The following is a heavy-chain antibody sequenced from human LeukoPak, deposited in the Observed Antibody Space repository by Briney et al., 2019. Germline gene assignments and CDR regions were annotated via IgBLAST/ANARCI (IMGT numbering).Heavy chain of an antibody. CDR2: ISGSGGST. CDR1: GFTFSSYA. J-gene: IGHJ6*02. CDR3: AKVVTAINYYYYYGMDV. V-gene: IGHV3-23*01. Sequence: GGSLRLSCAASGFTFSSYAMSWVRQAPGKGLEWVSAISGSGGSTYYADSVKGRFTISRDNSKNTLYLQMNSLRAEDTAVYYCAKVVTAINYYYYYGMDVWGQGTTVTVSS. D-gene: IGHD2-21*02.